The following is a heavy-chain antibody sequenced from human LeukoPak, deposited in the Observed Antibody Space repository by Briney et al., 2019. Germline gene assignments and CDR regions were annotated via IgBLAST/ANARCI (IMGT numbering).Heavy chain of an antibody. CDR2: IYTSGST. J-gene: IGHJ6*03. Sequence: SETLSLTCTVAGGSISSYYWSWIRQPAGKGLERIGSIYTSGSTNYNPSLKSRVTMSVDTSKNQFSLKLSSVTAADTAVYYCARTTEGYCSSASCFGFSYSYYMDVWGKGTTVTISS. CDR3: ARTTEGYCSSASCFGFSYSYYMDV. V-gene: IGHV4-4*07. D-gene: IGHD2-2*01. CDR1: GGSISSYY.